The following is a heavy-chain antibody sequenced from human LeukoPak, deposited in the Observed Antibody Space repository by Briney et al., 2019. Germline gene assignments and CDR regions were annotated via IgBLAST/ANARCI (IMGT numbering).Heavy chain of an antibody. CDR3: ARDGIYSRNFDAFDI. V-gene: IGHV1-2*02. J-gene: IGHJ3*02. CDR1: GYTFTAYY. CDR2: INPNSGGT. D-gene: IGHD6-13*01. Sequence: EASVKVSCKASGYTFTAYYMHWVRQAPGQGPEWMGWINPNSGGTDYAQKFQGRVTMTRDTPISTAYMELSSLTSNDTAVYYCARDGIYSRNFDAFDIWGQGTMVTVSS.